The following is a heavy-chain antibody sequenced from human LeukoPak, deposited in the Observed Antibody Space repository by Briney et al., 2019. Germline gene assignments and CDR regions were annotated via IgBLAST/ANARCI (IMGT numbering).Heavy chain of an antibody. V-gene: IGHV3-30*02. J-gene: IGHJ4*02. Sequence: GSLRLSCAASGFTFSSYGMHWVRQAPGKGLEWVAFIRYDGSNKYYADSVKGRFTISRDNSKNTLYLQMNSLRAEDTAVYYCAKDRLKDCSGGSCYFDYWGQGTLVTVSS. D-gene: IGHD2-15*01. CDR2: IRYDGSNK. CDR3: AKDRLKDCSGGSCYFDY. CDR1: GFTFSSYG.